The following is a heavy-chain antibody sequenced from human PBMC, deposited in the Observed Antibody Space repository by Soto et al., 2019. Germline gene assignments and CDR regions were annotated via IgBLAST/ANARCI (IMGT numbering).Heavy chain of an antibody. Sequence: ASVKVSCKASGYSFTDYFMHWVRQVPGQGLEWMGWTNPKSGVTKYPEKFQGRVAMTRDTSISTAYMELTRLRSDDTAVYYCARDNYGSGSYYDYYYYGMDVWGQGTTVTVSS. CDR1: GYSFTDYF. CDR3: ARDNYGSGSYYDYYYYGMDV. V-gene: IGHV1-2*02. CDR2: TNPKSGVT. D-gene: IGHD3-10*01. J-gene: IGHJ6*02.